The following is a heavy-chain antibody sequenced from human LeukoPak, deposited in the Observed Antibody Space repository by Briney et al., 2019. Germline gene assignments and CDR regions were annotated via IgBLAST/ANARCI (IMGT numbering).Heavy chain of an antibody. CDR3: ARVSTNSRVAGYDPQWYFDL. J-gene: IGHJ2*01. V-gene: IGHV1-18*04. Sequence: ASMKVSCKASGYTFINYGFSWVRQAPGRGLEWMGWISAYNGNTNYLQKFQGRVTMTTDTSTNTVYMELRSLRSDDTAVYYCARVSTNSRVAGYDPQWYFDLWGRGTPVTVSP. CDR2: ISAYNGNT. D-gene: IGHD5-12*01. CDR1: GYTFINYG.